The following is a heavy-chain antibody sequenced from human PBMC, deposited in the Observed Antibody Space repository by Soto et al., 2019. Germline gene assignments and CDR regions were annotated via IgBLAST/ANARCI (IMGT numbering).Heavy chain of an antibody. CDR3: VRGTMAPGFAH. J-gene: IGHJ4*02. Sequence: GGSLRLSCAASGFTFSSYWINWVRQTPGKGLEWVANIKGDGSEKYYVDSLKGRFTISRDNAKNSLYLHMNSLRAEDTAVYYCVRGTMAPGFAHGGQGTLVTVSP. V-gene: IGHV3-7*01. CDR1: GFTFSSYW. CDR2: IKGDGSEK. D-gene: IGHD3-3*01.